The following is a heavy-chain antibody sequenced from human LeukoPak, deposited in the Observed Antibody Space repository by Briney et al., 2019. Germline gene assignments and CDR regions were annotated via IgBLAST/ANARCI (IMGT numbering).Heavy chain of an antibody. J-gene: IGHJ4*02. Sequence: SVKVSCKASGYTFTSYGISWVRQAPGQGLEWVGRIVPILGTANYAQNFQGRVTITADRSTTTAYMELSSLRSEDTAVYYCARVPQGSSWPYYFDYWGQGTLVTVSS. CDR2: IVPILGTA. CDR1: GYTFTSYG. CDR3: ARVPQGSSWPYYFDY. V-gene: IGHV1-69*04. D-gene: IGHD6-13*01.